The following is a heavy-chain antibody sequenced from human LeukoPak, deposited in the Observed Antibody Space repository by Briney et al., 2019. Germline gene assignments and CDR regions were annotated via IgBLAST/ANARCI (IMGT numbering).Heavy chain of an antibody. V-gene: IGHV4-34*01. CDR3: ARGHPGRI. CDR1: GESFSGYY. CDR2: INHRVRT. D-gene: IGHD2/OR15-2a*01. J-gene: IGHJ4*02. Sequence: SETRSLTCAVYGESFSGYYWSWIRHPPGKGREWIGEINHRVRTNYNPSLKSRVTTSVDTSKNQFTLKLSSVTAADTAVYYCARGHPGRIWGQGTLVTVST.